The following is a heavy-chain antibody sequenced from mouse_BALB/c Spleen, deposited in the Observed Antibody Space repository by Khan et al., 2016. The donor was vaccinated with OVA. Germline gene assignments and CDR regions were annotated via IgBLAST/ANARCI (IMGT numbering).Heavy chain of an antibody. CDR2: IWGDGST. Sequence: VQLQESGPGLVAPSQSLSITCTVSGFSLTTYGVTWVRQPPGKGLEWLGVIWGDGSTNYHSALISRLSISKDDSKRQVFLKLNSLQTDDTATYYCAKPPSMTLYAMDYWGQGTSVTVSS. J-gene: IGHJ4*01. V-gene: IGHV2-3*01. CDR1: GFSLTTYG. CDR3: AKPPSMTLYAMDY. D-gene: IGHD2-3*01.